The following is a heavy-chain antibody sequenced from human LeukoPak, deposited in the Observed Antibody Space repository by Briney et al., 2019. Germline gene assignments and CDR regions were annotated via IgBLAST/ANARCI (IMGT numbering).Heavy chain of an antibody. J-gene: IGHJ3*02. D-gene: IGHD3-22*01. CDR1: GFTFSSYA. CDR2: ISGSGDNT. CDR3: AKVMTYYYDISGLRGAFDI. Sequence: PGGSLRLSCAASGFTFSSYAMSWVRQAPGKGLEWVSGISGSGDNTYYVDSVKGRFTISRDNSKNTLYLQMNSLRAEDTAAYYCAKVMTYYYDISGLRGAFDIWGQGTMVTVSS. V-gene: IGHV3-23*01.